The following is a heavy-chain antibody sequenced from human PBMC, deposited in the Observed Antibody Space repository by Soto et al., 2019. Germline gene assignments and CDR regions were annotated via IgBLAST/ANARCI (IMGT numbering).Heavy chain of an antibody. CDR1: GFTFSSDG. V-gene: IGHV3-23*01. J-gene: IGHJ6*02. CDR2: ISGSGGST. D-gene: IGHD5-12*01. Sequence: EGSLILSWAASGFTFSSDGMSRVRQAQGKGLEWVSAISGSGGSTYYADSVKGRFTISRDNSKNTLYLQMNSLRAEDTAVYYCGREYNYYGMDGWGHGCTVTVSS. CDR3: GREYNYYGMDG.